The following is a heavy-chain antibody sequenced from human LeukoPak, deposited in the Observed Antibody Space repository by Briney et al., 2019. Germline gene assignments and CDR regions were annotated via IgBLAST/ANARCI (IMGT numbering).Heavy chain of an antibody. J-gene: IGHJ4*02. CDR1: GFTVSSNY. CDR3: ANLPND. Sequence: GGSLRLSCAASGFTVSSNYMTWVRQAPGKGLEWVSVIYSDGSTIYADSVKGRFTISRDNSKNTLELQMDSLRPEDTAVYYCANLPNDWGQGTLVTVSS. V-gene: IGHV3-66*02. CDR2: IYSDGST.